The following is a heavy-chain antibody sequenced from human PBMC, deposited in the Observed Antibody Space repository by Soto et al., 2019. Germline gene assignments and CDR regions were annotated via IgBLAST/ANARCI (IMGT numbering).Heavy chain of an antibody. Sequence: QVQLVQSGAEVKKPGSSVKVSCKASGGTFSSYAISWVRQAPGQGLEWMGGIIPIFGTANYAQKFQGRGTITADESTSPAYMELSSLRSEDTAVYYCAGSGVGGFGVWGFDYWGQGTLVTVSS. CDR1: GGTFSSYA. CDR3: AGSGVGGFGVWGFDY. J-gene: IGHJ4*02. D-gene: IGHD3-3*01. CDR2: IIPIFGTA. V-gene: IGHV1-69*12.